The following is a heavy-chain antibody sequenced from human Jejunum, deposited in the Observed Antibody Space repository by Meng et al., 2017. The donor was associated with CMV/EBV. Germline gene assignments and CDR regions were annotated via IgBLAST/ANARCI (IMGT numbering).Heavy chain of an antibody. V-gene: IGHV4-39*07. J-gene: IGHJ5*02. D-gene: IGHD5-18*01. CDR3: ARVCGYKPGHDEDWFDP. Sequence: SISSTIHYWDWIRQPPGKGLEWIGGIYYTGSSYYNPSLKSRVTISLDTSKNQFSLKVNSVTAADTAIYYCARVCGYKPGHDEDWFDPWGQGTLVTVSS. CDR2: IYYTGSS. CDR1: SISSTIHY.